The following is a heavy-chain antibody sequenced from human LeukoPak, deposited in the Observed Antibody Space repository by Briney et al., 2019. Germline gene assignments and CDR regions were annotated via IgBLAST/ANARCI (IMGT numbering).Heavy chain of an antibody. CDR3: ARGGWGRRFDY. J-gene: IGHJ4*02. D-gene: IGHD3-16*01. CDR2: INHSGST. V-gene: IGHV4-34*01. Sequence: SETLSLTCAVYGGSFSGYYWSWIRQPPGKGLEWIGEINHSGSTNYNPSLKSRVTISVDTSKNQFSLKLSSVTATDTAVYYCARGGWGRRFDYWGQGTLVTVSS. CDR1: GGSFSGYY.